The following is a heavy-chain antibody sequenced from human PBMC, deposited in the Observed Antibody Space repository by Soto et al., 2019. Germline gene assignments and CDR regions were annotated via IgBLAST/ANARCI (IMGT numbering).Heavy chain of an antibody. Sequence: SETLSLTCTVSGGSISSGGYYWSWIRQHPGKGLEWIGYIYYSGSTYYNPSLKSRVTISVDTSKNQFSLKLSSVTAADKAVYYCARDAHRGTTYNWFDPWGQGTLVTVSS. CDR1: GGSISSGGYY. CDR3: ARDAHRGTTYNWFDP. V-gene: IGHV4-31*03. J-gene: IGHJ5*02. CDR2: IYYSGST. D-gene: IGHD1-7*01.